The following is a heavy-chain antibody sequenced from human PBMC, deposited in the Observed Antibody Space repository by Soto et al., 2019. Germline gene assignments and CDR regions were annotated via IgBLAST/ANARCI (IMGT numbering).Heavy chain of an antibody. CDR1: GGSISSYY. D-gene: IGHD6-19*01. Sequence: SETLSLTCTVSGGSISSYYWSWIRQPPGKGLEWIGYIYYSGSTNYNPSLKSRVTISVDTSKNQFSLKLSSVTAADTAVYYCAREARPPGYSSGWSVGYYYYYGMDVWGQGTTVTVSS. CDR2: IYYSGST. CDR3: AREARPPGYSSGWSVGYYYYYGMDV. J-gene: IGHJ6*02. V-gene: IGHV4-59*01.